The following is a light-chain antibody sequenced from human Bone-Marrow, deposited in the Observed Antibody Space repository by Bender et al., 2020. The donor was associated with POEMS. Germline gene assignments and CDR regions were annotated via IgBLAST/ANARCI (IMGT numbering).Light chain of an antibody. CDR3: ASYTSSSTVI. CDR1: SNDVGSYTL. CDR2: EVS. J-gene: IGLJ2*01. Sequence: QSVLTQPASVSGSPGQSITISCTGTSNDVGSYTLVSWFQQHPGKAPKLLIYEVSKRPSGVPDRFSGSKSGNTASLTISGLHAEDEADYYCASYTSSSTVIFGGGTKLTVL. V-gene: IGLV2-14*02.